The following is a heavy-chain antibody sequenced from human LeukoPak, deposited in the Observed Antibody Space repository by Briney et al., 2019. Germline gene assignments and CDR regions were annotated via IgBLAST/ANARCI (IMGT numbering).Heavy chain of an antibody. J-gene: IGHJ4*02. Sequence: SETLSLTCAVHGGSFNGFYWTWMRQPPGKGPEWIGEINHSRGTSYTASLWSRVTISQDTSKNQFSLKLTSVTAADTAMYYCARGLGEGYPDSWGQGTLVIVSS. CDR1: GGSFNGFY. V-gene: IGHV4-34*01. CDR2: INHSRGT. D-gene: IGHD5-24*01. CDR3: ARGLGEGYPDS.